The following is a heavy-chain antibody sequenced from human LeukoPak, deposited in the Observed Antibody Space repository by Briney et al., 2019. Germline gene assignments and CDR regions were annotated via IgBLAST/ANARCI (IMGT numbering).Heavy chain of an antibody. CDR3: ARSTVTTYAFDI. V-gene: IGHV3-21*01. Sequence: PGGSLRLSCAASGFTFSSYSMNWVRQAPGKGLEWVSSISSSSSYIYYADSVKGRFNIYRDNAKNSLYLQMNSLRAEDTAVYYCARSTVTTYAFDIWGQGTMVTVSS. CDR1: GFTFSSYS. D-gene: IGHD4-17*01. CDR2: ISSSSSYI. J-gene: IGHJ3*02.